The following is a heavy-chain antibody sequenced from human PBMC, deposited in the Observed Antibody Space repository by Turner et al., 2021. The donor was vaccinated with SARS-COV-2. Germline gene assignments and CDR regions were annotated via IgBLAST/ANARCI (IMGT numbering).Heavy chain of an antibody. J-gene: IGHJ4*02. CDR1: GGTFSSYP. CDR3: ARINSGSFDY. Sequence: QVQLVQSGAKVKKPGSSVKVSCKASGGTFSSYPISWVRQAPGQGLEWMGRIITIVGVANYAQKFQGRVTITADKSTSTAYMELSSLRSEDTAVYYCARINSGSFDYWGQGTLVTVSS. CDR2: IITIVGVA. V-gene: IGHV1-69*04. D-gene: IGHD1-26*01.